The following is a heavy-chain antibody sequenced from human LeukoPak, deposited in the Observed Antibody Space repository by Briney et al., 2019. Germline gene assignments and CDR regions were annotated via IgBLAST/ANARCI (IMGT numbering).Heavy chain of an antibody. CDR2: IYYVGTT. V-gene: IGHV4-39*07. Sequence: SETLSLTCEVSGGSMRSSSYYWGWIRQPPGKGLEWIGSIYYVGTTFYNPSLTSRITISADTSKNQFSLNLNSVTAADTAVYYCARDRVRLFGVVILGKYYFDYWGQGTLVTVSS. D-gene: IGHD3-3*01. CDR3: ARDRVRLFGVVILGKYYFDY. J-gene: IGHJ4*02. CDR1: GGSMRSSSYY.